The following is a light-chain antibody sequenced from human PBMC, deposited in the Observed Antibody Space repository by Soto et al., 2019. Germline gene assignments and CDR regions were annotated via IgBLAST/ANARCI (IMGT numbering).Light chain of an antibody. CDR2: GAS. Sequence: EIVMTQSPATLSVSPWERATLSCRAIQNVSSNLAWYQQKPGQAPRLLIYGASSRATGIPDRFSGSGSGTDFTLTISRLEPEDFAVYYCQQYGSSPPQWTFGQGTKVDIK. J-gene: IGKJ1*01. CDR3: QQYGSSPPQWT. CDR1: QNVSSN. V-gene: IGKV3-20*01.